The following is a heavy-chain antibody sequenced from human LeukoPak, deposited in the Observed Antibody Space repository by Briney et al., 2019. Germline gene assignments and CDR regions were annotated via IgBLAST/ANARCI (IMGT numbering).Heavy chain of an antibody. V-gene: IGHV3-9*01. CDR3: AKDDGGRHDYYYYGMDV. Sequence: LRLSCAASGFTFDDYAMHCVRQAPGKGLEWVSGISWNSGSIGYADSVKGRFTISRDNAKNSLYLQMNSLRAEDTALYYCAKDDGGRHDYYYYGMDVWGQGTTVTVSS. CDR1: GFTFDDYA. D-gene: IGHD4-23*01. CDR2: ISWNSGSI. J-gene: IGHJ6*02.